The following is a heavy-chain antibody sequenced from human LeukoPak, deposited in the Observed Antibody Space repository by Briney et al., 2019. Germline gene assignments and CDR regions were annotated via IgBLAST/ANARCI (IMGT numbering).Heavy chain of an antibody. V-gene: IGHV3-7*01. Sequence: GGSLRLFCAASGFTFSSYWMSWVRQAPGKGLEWVANIKQDGSEKYYVDSVKGRFTISRDNAKNSLYLQMNSLRAEDTAVYYCASSPLSRDSSGYYYFDYWGQGTLVTVSS. J-gene: IGHJ4*02. CDR3: ASSPLSRDSSGYYYFDY. D-gene: IGHD3-22*01. CDR2: IKQDGSEK. CDR1: GFTFSSYW.